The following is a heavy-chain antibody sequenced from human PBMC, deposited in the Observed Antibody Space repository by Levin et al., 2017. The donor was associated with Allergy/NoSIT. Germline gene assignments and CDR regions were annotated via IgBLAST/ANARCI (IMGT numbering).Heavy chain of an antibody. CDR2: IKSINDGGAR. J-gene: IGHJ4*02. D-gene: IGHD1-26*01. CDR3: ATDAQWAGGDF. Sequence: GGSLRLSCKVSGFPFKTAWLNWVRQAPGKGLEWVGRIKSINDGGAREYAAPVKGRFIFSRDDSKNTVYLQMNSLGAEDTAVYYCATDAQWAGGDFWGQGTLVTVSS. V-gene: IGHV3-15*01. CDR1: GFPFKTAW.